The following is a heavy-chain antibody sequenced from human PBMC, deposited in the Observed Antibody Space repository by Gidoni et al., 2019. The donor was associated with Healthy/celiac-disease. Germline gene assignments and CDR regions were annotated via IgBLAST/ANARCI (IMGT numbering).Heavy chain of an antibody. V-gene: IGHV3-48*01. Sequence: EVQLVESGGGLVQPGGSLRLSCAASAFTFSSFSMNWLRQAPGKGLERGAYISSSSSTIYYADSEKGRFTISRDNAKNSLYLQMNSLRAEDTAVYYCARDDTGYCSGGSCYSADYYYYGMDVWGQGTTVTVSS. CDR3: ARDDTGYCSGGSCYSADYYYYGMDV. CDR1: AFTFSSFS. J-gene: IGHJ6*02. D-gene: IGHD2-15*01. CDR2: ISSSSSTI.